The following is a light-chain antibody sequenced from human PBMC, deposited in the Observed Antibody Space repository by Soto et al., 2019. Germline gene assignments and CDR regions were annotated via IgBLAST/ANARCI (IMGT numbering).Light chain of an antibody. CDR1: QSISSW. CDR2: KAS. V-gene: IGKV1-5*03. Sequence: DIQMTQSPSTLSASVGDRITISXXGSQSISSWLACYQQKPGKAPKLLIYKASSLESGVPSRFSGSGSGTDFPLTISSLPHDDFATYYCQQYNSYSWTFGQGTKVDI. CDR3: QQYNSYSWT. J-gene: IGKJ1*01.